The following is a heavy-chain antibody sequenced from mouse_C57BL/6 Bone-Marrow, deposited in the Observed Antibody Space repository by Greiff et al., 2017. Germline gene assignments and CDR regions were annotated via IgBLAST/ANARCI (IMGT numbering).Heavy chain of an antibody. V-gene: IGHV1-19*01. D-gene: IGHD1-1*01. CDR1: GYTFTDYY. J-gene: IGHJ4*01. CDR3: ARRITTVVDYAMDY. CDR2: INPYNGGT. Sequence: VQLQQSGPVLVKPGASVKMSCKASGYTFTDYYMNWVKQSHGKSLEWIGVINPYNGGTSYNQKFKGKATLTVDKSSSTAYMELNSLTSEDSAVYYCARRITTVVDYAMDYWGQGTSVTVSS.